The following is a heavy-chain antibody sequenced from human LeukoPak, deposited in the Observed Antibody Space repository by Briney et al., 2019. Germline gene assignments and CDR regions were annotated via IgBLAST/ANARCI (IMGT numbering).Heavy chain of an antibody. V-gene: IGHV1-69*13. J-gene: IGHJ4*02. CDR1: GGTFSSYA. Sequence: SVKVSCTASGGTFSSYAISWVRQAPGQGLEWMGGIIPIFGTANYAQKFQGRVTITADESTSTAYMELSSLRSEDTAVYYCARGAYCSGGSCYDYWGQGTLVTVSS. D-gene: IGHD2-15*01. CDR2: IIPIFGTA. CDR3: ARGAYCSGGSCYDY.